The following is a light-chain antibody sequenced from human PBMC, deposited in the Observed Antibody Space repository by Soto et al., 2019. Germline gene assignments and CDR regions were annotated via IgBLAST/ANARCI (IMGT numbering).Light chain of an antibody. CDR3: QQYVSSRT. CDR1: QSVSSSY. Sequence: EIVMTQSPGTLSLSPWDRATLSCRASQSVSSSYLAWYQQKPGQAPRLLIYAASSRATGIPDRFSGSGSGTDFTLTISRLEPEDFAVYYCQQYVSSRTFGQGTKVDNK. V-gene: IGKV3-20*01. J-gene: IGKJ1*01. CDR2: AAS.